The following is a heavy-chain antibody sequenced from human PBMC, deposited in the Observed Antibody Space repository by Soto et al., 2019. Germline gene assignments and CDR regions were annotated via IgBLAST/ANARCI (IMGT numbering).Heavy chain of an antibody. Sequence: EVQLVESGGGLVQPGGSLRLSCAVSGFTFSNYEMNWVRQAPGKGLEWVSYINSGGTSIKYADSVKGRFTISRDNAWSSLYLQMNSLRDDDTAVYYCARENDGNAFDFWGQGALVTVSS. V-gene: IGHV3-48*03. D-gene: IGHD1-1*01. CDR1: GFTFSNYE. J-gene: IGHJ4*02. CDR2: INSGGTSI. CDR3: ARENDGNAFDF.